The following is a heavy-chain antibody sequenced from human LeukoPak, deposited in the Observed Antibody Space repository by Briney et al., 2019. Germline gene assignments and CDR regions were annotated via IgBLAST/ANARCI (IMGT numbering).Heavy chain of an antibody. CDR1: GYTFTSYY. CDR3: VRDGGGMYYDSSAFDY. Sequence: ASVKVSCKASGYTFTSYYMHWVRQAPGQGLEWMGIINPSGGSTSYAQKFQGRVTMTRDTPTSTVYMELSSLRSEDTAVYYCVRDGGGMYYDSSAFDYWGQGTLVTVSS. J-gene: IGHJ4*02. V-gene: IGHV1-46*01. D-gene: IGHD3-22*01. CDR2: INPSGGST.